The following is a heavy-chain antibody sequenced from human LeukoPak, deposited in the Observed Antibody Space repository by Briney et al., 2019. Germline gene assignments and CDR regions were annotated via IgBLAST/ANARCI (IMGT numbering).Heavy chain of an antibody. CDR1: GYSISSGYY. D-gene: IGHD3-3*01. J-gene: IGHJ4*02. V-gene: IGHV4-38-2*01. CDR2: IYHSGST. Sequence: PSETMSLTCAVSGYSISSGYYWGWIRQPPGKGLEWSGSIYHSGSTYYNPSLKSRVTISVDTSKNQYSLQLASVTAADTAVYYCARTPICGGVRGGIDYWGQETLVSVSS. CDR3: ARTPICGGVRGGIDY.